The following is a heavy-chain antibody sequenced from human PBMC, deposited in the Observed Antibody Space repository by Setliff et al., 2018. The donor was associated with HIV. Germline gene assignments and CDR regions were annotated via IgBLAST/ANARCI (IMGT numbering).Heavy chain of an antibody. CDR2: IGSKTYGGTT. CDR1: GFRFGDSA. CDR3: AFSLSVYKYDSNDYNGDAFDV. Sequence: GGSLRLSCQTSGFRFGDSAMSWVRQAPGKGLEWVGFIGSKTYGGTTEYAASVKGRFTISRDDSKRIAYLQMNSLKIEDTAVYYCAFSLSVYKYDSNDYNGDAFDVWGPGTVVTVSS. D-gene: IGHD3-22*01. J-gene: IGHJ3*01. V-gene: IGHV3-49*04.